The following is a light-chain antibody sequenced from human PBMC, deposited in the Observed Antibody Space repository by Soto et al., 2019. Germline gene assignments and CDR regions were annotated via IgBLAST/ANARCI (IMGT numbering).Light chain of an antibody. Sequence: DIQMTQSPSTLSASVGDRVTITCRASQSISSWLAWYQQKPGKAPKLLIYKASSLESGVPSRFSGSGSGTEFTLTISSLQPDDFAIYHCQQYNSYPFTFGPGTKVDIK. CDR1: QSISSW. CDR2: KAS. V-gene: IGKV1-5*03. CDR3: QQYNSYPFT. J-gene: IGKJ3*01.